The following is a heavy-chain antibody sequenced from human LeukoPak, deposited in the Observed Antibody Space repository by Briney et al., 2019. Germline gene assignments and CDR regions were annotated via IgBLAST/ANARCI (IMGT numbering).Heavy chain of an antibody. CDR2: IIPIFGTA. CDR3: ARSVVAAQAFQFDY. CDR1: GGTFSSYA. V-gene: IGHV1-69*05. J-gene: IGHJ4*02. D-gene: IGHD2-15*01. Sequence: ASVKVSCKASGGTFSSYAISWVRQAPEQGLEWMGGIIPIFGTANYAQKFQGRVTITTDESTSTAYMELSSLRSEDTAVYYCARSVVAAQAFQFDYWGQGTLVTVSS.